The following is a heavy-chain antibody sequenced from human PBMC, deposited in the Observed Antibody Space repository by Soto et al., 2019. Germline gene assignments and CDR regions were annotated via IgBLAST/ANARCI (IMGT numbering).Heavy chain of an antibody. J-gene: IGHJ4*02. D-gene: IGHD3-22*01. CDR2: IRSKAYGGTT. CDR3: IAYDSSGYYYDY. CDR1: GFTFGDYA. V-gene: IGHV3-49*04. Sequence: GGSLRLSCTASGFTFGDYAMSWVRQAPGKGLEWVGFIRSKAYGGTTEYAASVKGRFTISRDDSKGIAYLQMNSLKTEDTAVYYCIAYDSSGYYYDYWGQGTLVTVSS.